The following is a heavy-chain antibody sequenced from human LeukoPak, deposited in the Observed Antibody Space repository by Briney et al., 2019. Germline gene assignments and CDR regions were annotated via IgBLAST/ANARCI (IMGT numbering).Heavy chain of an antibody. CDR2: IKDDGSEK. V-gene: IGHV3-7*01. D-gene: IGHD3-10*01. J-gene: IGHJ3*02. CDR3: ARIKEYGFDI. CDR1: GFTFSSYG. Sequence: TGGSLRLSCAASGFTFSSYGMHWVRQAPGKGPEWVANIKDDGSEKYYLDSVKGRFTISRDNAKNSLYLQMNSLRAEDTAVYSCARIKEYGFDIWGQGTMVTVSS.